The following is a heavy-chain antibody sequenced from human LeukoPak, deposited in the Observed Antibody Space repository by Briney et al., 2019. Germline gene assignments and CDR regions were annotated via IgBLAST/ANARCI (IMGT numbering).Heavy chain of an antibody. CDR1: GASLSSSGYY. V-gene: IGHV4-39*01. CDR3: ARHREGPTYYFDY. D-gene: IGHD1-26*01. Sequence: SETLSLTCTVSGASLSSSGYYWGWIRQPPGKGLEWIRIIYYSGRTYYDPSLKSRVTISLDTSKNQFSLELISVTAADTAVYYCARHREGPTYYFDYWGQGTLVNVSS. J-gene: IGHJ4*02. CDR2: IYYSGRT.